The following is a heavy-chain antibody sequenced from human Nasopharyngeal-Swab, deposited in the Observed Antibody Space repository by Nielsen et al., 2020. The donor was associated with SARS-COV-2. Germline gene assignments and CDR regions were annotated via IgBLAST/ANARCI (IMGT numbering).Heavy chain of an antibody. CDR2: INTNTGNP. CDR3: ARDLRSFDWTNYYYGMDV. V-gene: IGHV7-4-1*02. Sequence: ASVKVSCKASGYTFTSYAMNWVRQAPGQGLAWMGWINTNTGNPTYAQGFTGRFVFSLDTSVSTAYLQISSLKAEDTAVYYCARDLRSFDWTNYYYGMDVWGQGTTVTVSS. D-gene: IGHD3-9*01. J-gene: IGHJ6*02. CDR1: GYTFTSYA.